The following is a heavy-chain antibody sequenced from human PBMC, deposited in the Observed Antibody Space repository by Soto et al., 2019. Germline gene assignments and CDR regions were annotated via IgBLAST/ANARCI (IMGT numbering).Heavy chain of an antibody. V-gene: IGHV4-59*01. Sequence: SETLSLTCTVSGGSISSYYWSWIRQPPGKGLEWIGYIYYSGSTNYNPSLKSRVTISVDTSRNQFSLKLSSVTAADTAVYYCAREGTYYDFWSRYYSGARFDHWGQGTLVTVSS. CDR2: IYYSGST. CDR1: GGSISSYY. CDR3: AREGTYYDFWSRYYSGARFDH. D-gene: IGHD3-3*01. J-gene: IGHJ5*02.